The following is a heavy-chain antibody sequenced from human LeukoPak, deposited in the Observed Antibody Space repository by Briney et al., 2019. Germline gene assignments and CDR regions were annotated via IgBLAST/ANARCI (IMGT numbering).Heavy chain of an antibody. CDR2: ISGSGGTT. CDR1: GFTFSSYA. V-gene: IGHV3-23*01. CDR3: AKGAGYSSGRNDY. J-gene: IGHJ4*02. Sequence: GGSLRLSCAASGFTFSSYAMSWVRQAPGKGLEWVSAISGSGGTTYYADSVKGRFTISRGNSKNTLYLQMNSLRAEDTAVYYCAKGAGYSSGRNDYWGQGTLVTVSS. D-gene: IGHD6-19*01.